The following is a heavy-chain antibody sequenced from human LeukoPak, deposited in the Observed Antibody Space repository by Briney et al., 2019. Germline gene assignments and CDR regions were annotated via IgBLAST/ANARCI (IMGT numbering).Heavy chain of an antibody. CDR3: ARSGSGSYFKAPNDY. D-gene: IGHD3-10*01. CDR1: GYTFTSYG. J-gene: IGHJ4*02. CDR2: ISAYNGNT. Sequence: ASVKVSCKASGYTFTSYGISWVRQAPGQGLEWMGWISAYNGNTNYAQKLQGRVTMTTDTSTSTAYMEPRSLRSDDTAVYYCARSGSGSYFKAPNDYWGQGTLVTVSS. V-gene: IGHV1-18*01.